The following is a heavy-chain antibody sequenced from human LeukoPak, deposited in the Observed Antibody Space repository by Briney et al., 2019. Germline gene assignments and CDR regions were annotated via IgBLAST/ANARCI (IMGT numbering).Heavy chain of an antibody. D-gene: IGHD4-17*01. Sequence: HPGGSLRLSCAASGFTFSSYWMSWVRQAPGKGLEWVANIRQDGSEKYYVDSVKGRFTISGDNAKNSLYLQMNSLRAEDTAVYYCARAETTVTTNGGNYYYGMDVWGKGTTVTVSS. V-gene: IGHV3-7*03. CDR2: IRQDGSEK. CDR1: GFTFSSYW. CDR3: ARAETTVTTNGGNYYYGMDV. J-gene: IGHJ6*04.